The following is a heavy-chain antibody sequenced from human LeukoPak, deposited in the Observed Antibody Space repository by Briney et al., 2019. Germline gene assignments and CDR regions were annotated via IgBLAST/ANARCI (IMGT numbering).Heavy chain of an antibody. D-gene: IGHD2-2*01. Sequence: SETLSLTCAVYGGSFSDYYWSWIRQPPGKGLEWIGEINHSGSTDYNPSLKSRVTISVDTSKNQFSLKLSSVTAADTAVYYCAKRYCSSTTCYDDKGAFDYWGQGTLVTVSS. CDR2: INHSGST. V-gene: IGHV4-34*01. J-gene: IGHJ4*02. CDR1: GGSFSDYY. CDR3: AKRYCSSTTCYDDKGAFDY.